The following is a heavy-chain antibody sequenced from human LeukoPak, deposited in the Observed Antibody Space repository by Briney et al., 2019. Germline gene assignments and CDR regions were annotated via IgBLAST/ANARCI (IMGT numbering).Heavy chain of an antibody. CDR1: GFTFSSYA. V-gene: IGHV3-23*01. Sequence: GGSLRLSCAASGFTFSSYAMSWVRQAPGKGLEWVSAISGSGGSTYYADSVKGRSTISRDNSKNTLYLQMNSLRAEDTAVYYCAIASPWRGGYSYGPIDYWGQGTLVTVSS. CDR2: ISGSGGST. D-gene: IGHD5-18*01. CDR3: AIASPWRGGYSYGPIDY. J-gene: IGHJ4*02.